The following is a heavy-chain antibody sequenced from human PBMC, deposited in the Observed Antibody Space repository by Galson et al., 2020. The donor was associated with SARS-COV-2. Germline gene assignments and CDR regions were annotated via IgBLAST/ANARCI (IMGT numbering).Heavy chain of an antibody. J-gene: IGHJ3*02. D-gene: IGHD4-17*01. CDR2: IWYDGSNK. CDR3: AKDTAGYGDYGDAFDI. Sequence: GGSLRLSCAASGFTFSSYGMHWVRQAPGKGLEWVAVIWYDGSNKYYADSVKGRFTISRDNSKNTLYLQMNSLRAEDTAVYYCAKDTAGYGDYGDAFDIWGRGTMVTVSS. CDR1: GFTFSSYG. V-gene: IGHV3-33*06.